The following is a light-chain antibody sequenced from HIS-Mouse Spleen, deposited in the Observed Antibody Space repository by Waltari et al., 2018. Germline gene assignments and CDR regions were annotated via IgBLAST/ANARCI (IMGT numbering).Light chain of an antibody. CDR1: QSLLHSNGYNY. CDR3: MQALQTPWT. V-gene: IGKV2-28*01. J-gene: IGKJ1*01. Sequence: SVMTQSLLSLPVTPGESASISCRSSQSLLHSNGYNYLDWYLQKPGQSPQLLIYLGSNRASGVPDRFSGSGSGTDFTLKISRVEAEDVGVYYCMQALQTPWTFGQGTKVEIK. CDR2: LGS.